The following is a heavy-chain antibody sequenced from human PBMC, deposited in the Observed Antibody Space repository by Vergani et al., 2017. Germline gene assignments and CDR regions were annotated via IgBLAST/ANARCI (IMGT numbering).Heavy chain of an antibody. CDR2: IYYSGST. J-gene: IGHJ6*02. CDR1: GGSISSYY. V-gene: IGHV4-59*01. D-gene: IGHD4-17*01. Sequence: QVQLQESGPGLVKPSETLSLTCTVSGGSISSYYWSWIRQPPGKGLEWIGYIYYSGSTNYNPSHKSRVTIAGDTSKIQLSLKLSSVTAADTAVDYCARGDGDYGFGYYYYGMDVWGQGTTVTVSS. CDR3: ARGDGDYGFGYYYYGMDV.